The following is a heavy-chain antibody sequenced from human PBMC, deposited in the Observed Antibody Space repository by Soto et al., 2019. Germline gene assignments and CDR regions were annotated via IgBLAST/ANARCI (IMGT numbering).Heavy chain of an antibody. V-gene: IGHV3-30*03. CDR3: AGGSAEWDYYYGMDV. J-gene: IGHJ6*02. D-gene: IGHD1-26*01. CDR2: ISYDGSNK. Sequence: QVQLVESGGGVVQPGRSLRLSCAASGFTFSSYGMHWVRQAPGKGLEWVAVISYDGSNKYYADSVKGRFTISRDNSKNPLYLQMNSLRAEETAVYYCAGGSAEWDYYYGMDVWGQGTTVTVSS. CDR1: GFTFSSYG.